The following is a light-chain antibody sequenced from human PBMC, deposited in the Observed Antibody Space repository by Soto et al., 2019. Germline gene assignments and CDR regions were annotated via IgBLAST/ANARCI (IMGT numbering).Light chain of an antibody. CDR3: QQRHMWPIT. CDR1: QSVRTK. Sequence: EIVMTQSPDTLYVSPGEGATLSCRASQSVRTKLAWYQQKAGQAPRLLIYGASTRATGIPDRFSGSGSGTEFTLTISSLEPEDSAVYYCQQRHMWPITFGQGTRLEIK. J-gene: IGKJ5*01. CDR2: GAS. V-gene: IGKV3-15*01.